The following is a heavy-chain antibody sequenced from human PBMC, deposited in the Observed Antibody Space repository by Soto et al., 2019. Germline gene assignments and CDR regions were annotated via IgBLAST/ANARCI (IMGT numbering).Heavy chain of an antibody. J-gene: IGHJ4*02. D-gene: IGHD3-10*01. CDR3: VKDLWAIWFGECAFDY. V-gene: IGHV3-64D*06. CDR1: GFTCSSYA. Sequence: GGSLRLSCSASGFTCSSYAMRWVRQAPGKGLEYVSAISSNGGSTYYADSVKGRFTISRDNSKNTLYLQMSSLRAEDTAVYYCVKDLWAIWFGECAFDYWGQGTLVTVSS. CDR2: ISSNGGST.